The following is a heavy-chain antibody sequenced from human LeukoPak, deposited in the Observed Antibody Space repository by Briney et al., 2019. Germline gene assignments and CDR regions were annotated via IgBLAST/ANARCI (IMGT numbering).Heavy chain of an antibody. CDR3: ARDRLWYYDSSGSDAFDI. CDR1: GYAFTSYY. CDR2: INPSGGST. D-gene: IGHD3-22*01. Sequence: ASVKVSCKASGYAFTSYYMQWAREAPGQGLEWMVIINPSGGSTSYAQKFQGRVTMTRDTSTSTVYMELSSLRSEDTAVYYFARDRLWYYDSSGSDAFDIWGQGTMVTVSS. V-gene: IGHV1-46*01. J-gene: IGHJ3*02.